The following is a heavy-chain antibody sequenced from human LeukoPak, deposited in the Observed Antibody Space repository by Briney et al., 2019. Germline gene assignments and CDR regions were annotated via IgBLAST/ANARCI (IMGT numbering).Heavy chain of an antibody. Sequence: GSSVKVSCKASGGTFSSYAISWVRQAPGQGLEWMGGIIPIFGTANYAQKFQGRVTITADESTSTAYVELSSLRSEDTAVYYCAREVAYYDILTGYYTYYFDYWGQGTLVTVSS. D-gene: IGHD3-9*01. CDR2: IIPIFGTA. J-gene: IGHJ4*02. CDR1: GGTFSSYA. V-gene: IGHV1-69*01. CDR3: AREVAYYDILTGYYTYYFDY.